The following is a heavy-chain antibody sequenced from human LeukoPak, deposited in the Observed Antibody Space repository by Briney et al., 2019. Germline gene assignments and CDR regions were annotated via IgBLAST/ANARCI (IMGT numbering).Heavy chain of an antibody. CDR1: GFTLSSYA. J-gene: IGHJ4*02. D-gene: IGHD1-26*01. V-gene: IGHV3-23*01. Sequence: PGGSLRLSCAASGFTLSSYAMSGVRQARGKGVEWVSAISGSGGSTYYADSVKGRFTISRDNSKNTLYLQMTSLRAADTAVYYCAKEGAEVEATEGYWGQGTLVTVSS. CDR2: ISGSGGST. CDR3: AKEGAEVEATEGY.